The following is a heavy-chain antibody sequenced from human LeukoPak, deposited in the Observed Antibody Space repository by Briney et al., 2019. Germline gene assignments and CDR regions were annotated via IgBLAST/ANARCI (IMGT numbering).Heavy chain of an antibody. CDR3: AKDRDGSSSWYNY. D-gene: IGHD6-13*01. CDR2: ISWNSGGST. V-gene: IGHV3-23*01. Sequence: GGSLRLSCAASGFTFDDYAMHWVRQAPGKGLEWVSGISWNSGGSTYYADSVKGRFTISRDNSKNTLYLQMNSLRAEDTAVYYCAKDRDGSSSWYNYWGQGTLVTVSS. CDR1: GFTFDDYA. J-gene: IGHJ4*02.